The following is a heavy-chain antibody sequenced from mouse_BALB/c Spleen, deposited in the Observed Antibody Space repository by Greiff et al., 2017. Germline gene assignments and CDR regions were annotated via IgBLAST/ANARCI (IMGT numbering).Heavy chain of an antibody. D-gene: IGHD2-10*02. CDR2: IWGDGST. CDR1: GFSLTNSG. V-gene: IGHV2-6-6*01. J-gene: IGHJ4*01. CDR3: AKLVLSYAMDY. Sequence: QVQLKESGPGLVAPSQSLSITCTVSGFSLTNSGVHWVRQSPGKGLEWLGVIWGDGSTNYNSAFKSRLSISKDNSKSQVFLKMNSLQTDDTARYYCAKLVLSYAMDYWGQGTSVTVSS.